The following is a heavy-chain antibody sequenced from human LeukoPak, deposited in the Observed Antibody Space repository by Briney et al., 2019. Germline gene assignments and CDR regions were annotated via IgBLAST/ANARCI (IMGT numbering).Heavy chain of an antibody. V-gene: IGHV3-64*01. CDR3: ARESGGDYTFDY. J-gene: IGHJ4*02. CDR1: GFTFSSYV. CDR2: VSSNGGST. D-gene: IGHD4-17*01. Sequence: GGSLRLSCAASGFTFSSYVMYWVRQAPGEGLEYVSAVSSNGGSTYYANSVKGRFTISRDNSKNTLYLQMGSLRAEDMAVYYCARESGGDYTFDYWGQGTLVTVSS.